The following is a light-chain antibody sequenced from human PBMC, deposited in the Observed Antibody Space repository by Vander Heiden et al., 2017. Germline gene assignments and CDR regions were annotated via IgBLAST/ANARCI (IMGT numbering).Light chain of an antibody. J-gene: IGLJ3*02. V-gene: IGLV1-40*01. CDR2: DNN. CDR3: QSYDSRLTGSV. CDR1: RPSMGADFP. Sequence: QSVLTQPPSVSGAPGQRVTISCTGSRPSMGADFPIHWYHQLPGTAPKLLIFDNNKRPSGVPDRFSASKSGTSASLAITGLQSEDEADYYCQSYDSRLTGSVFGGGTKLTVL.